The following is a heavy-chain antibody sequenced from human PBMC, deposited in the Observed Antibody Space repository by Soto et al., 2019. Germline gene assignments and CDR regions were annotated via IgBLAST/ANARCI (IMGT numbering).Heavy chain of an antibody. CDR2: IRSKANSYAT. CDR3: TNPQLYYGMDV. Sequence: EVQLVESGGGFVQPGGSLKLSCAASGFTFSGSAMHWVRQASGKGLEWVGRIRSKANSYATAYAASVKGRFTISRDDSKNTASLQMNSLKTEATAVYYCTNPQLYYGMDVWGQGTTVTASS. CDR1: GFTFSGSA. D-gene: IGHD5-18*01. V-gene: IGHV3-73*02. J-gene: IGHJ6*02.